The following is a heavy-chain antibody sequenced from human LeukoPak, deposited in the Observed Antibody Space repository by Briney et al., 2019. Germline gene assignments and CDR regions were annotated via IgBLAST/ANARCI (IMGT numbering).Heavy chain of an antibody. CDR3: ARVGAVAGTFDY. CDR1: GGSINTYY. Sequence: PSETLSLTCTVSGGSINTYYWSWIRQPPGKGLEWIAYIYHSGSTNYNSSLKSRVTISVDTSKNQFSLKLSSVTAADTAVYYCARVGAVAGTFDYWGQGTLVTVSS. D-gene: IGHD6-19*01. CDR2: IYHSGST. V-gene: IGHV4-59*01. J-gene: IGHJ4*02.